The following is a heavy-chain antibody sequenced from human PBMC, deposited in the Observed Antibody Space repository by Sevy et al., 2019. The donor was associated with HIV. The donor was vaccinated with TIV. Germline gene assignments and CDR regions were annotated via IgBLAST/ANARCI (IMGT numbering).Heavy chain of an antibody. CDR3: ARGYCGGGSCTAFDP. CDR1: GFTFSSYS. Sequence: GGSLRLSCAASGFTFSSYSMNWVRQAPGKGLEWVSSISSSSSYIYYADSVKGRFALSRDMSKNTVYLQMNSLRAEDTAVYYCARGYCGGGSCTAFDPWGQGTLVTVSS. V-gene: IGHV3-21*04. CDR2: ISSSSSYI. J-gene: IGHJ5*02. D-gene: IGHD2-15*01.